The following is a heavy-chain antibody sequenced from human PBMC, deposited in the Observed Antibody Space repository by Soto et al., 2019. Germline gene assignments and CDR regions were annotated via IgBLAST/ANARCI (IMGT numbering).Heavy chain of an antibody. CDR2: IIPNSGGA. Sequence: QVQLVQSGAEVKKPGASVKVSCKASGYSFTTYYIHWVRQAPGQGLEWMGWIIPNSGGANYAQRFRGRITMTRDTSISTAYLEVSRLKYDDTAMYYCVRGGTYHGFDSWGQGTLVTVFS. CDR3: VRGGTYHGFDS. CDR1: GYSFTTYY. V-gene: IGHV1-2*02. J-gene: IGHJ3*02.